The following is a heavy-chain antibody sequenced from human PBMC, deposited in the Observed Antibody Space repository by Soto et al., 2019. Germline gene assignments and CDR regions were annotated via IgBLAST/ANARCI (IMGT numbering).Heavy chain of an antibody. V-gene: IGHV3-23*01. CDR3: AKDRKSGSGWYWDY. CDR1: GFTFSSYA. D-gene: IGHD6-19*01. CDR2: ISGSGGST. Sequence: EVQVLESGGGLVQPGGSLRLSCAVSGFTFSSYAMSWVRQAPGKGLEWVSGISGSGGSTYSADSVKGRFTISRDNSRNKLFLQMNSLRPEDTAVYYCAKDRKSGSGWYWDYWGQGTLVTVS. J-gene: IGHJ4*02.